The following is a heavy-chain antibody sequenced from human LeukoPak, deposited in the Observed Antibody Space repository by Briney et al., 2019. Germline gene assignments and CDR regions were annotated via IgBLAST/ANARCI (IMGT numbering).Heavy chain of an antibody. V-gene: IGHV4-4*02. CDR2: IYHSGST. D-gene: IGHD2-21*02. CDR1: GGSISSSNW. J-gene: IGHJ6*02. CDR3: ARSETAPFYYYYGMDV. Sequence: SETLSLTCAVSGGSISSSNWWSWVRQPPGKGLEWIGEIYHSGSTNYNPSLKSRVTISVDKSKNQFSLKLSSVTAADTAVYYCARSETAPFYYYYGMDVWGQGTTVTVPS.